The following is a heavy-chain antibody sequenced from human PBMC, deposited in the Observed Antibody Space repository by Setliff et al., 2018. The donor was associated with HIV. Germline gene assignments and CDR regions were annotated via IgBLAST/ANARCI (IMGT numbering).Heavy chain of an antibody. V-gene: IGHV4-39*07. CDR1: GGSIRSSSYY. Sequence: PSETLSLTCTVSGGSIRSSSYYWGWIRQPPGKGLEWIGNIFYSGSIYYNPSLKSRVTISVDTSKNQFSLKLSSVTAADTAVYYCATGQWLWGAFDIWGQGTMVTVS. D-gene: IGHD6-19*01. J-gene: IGHJ3*02. CDR3: ATGQWLWGAFDI. CDR2: IFYSGSI.